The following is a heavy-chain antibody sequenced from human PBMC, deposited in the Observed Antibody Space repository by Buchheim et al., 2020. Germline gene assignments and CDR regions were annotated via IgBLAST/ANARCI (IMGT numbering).Heavy chain of an antibody. CDR2: ISGSGGKT. J-gene: IGHJ4*02. V-gene: IGHV3-23*01. D-gene: IGHD2-21*02. CDR1: GFTFSNYA. CDR3: AKAGRPCSGDCYGRDNFDY. Sequence: EVQLLESGGGLVQPGGSLRLSCAASGFTFSNYAISWVRQAPGKGLEWVSAISGSGGKTYYIDSVKGRFTISRDNSKNTLSLQMNSLRAEDTAVYYCAKAGRPCSGDCYGRDNFDYWGQGTL.